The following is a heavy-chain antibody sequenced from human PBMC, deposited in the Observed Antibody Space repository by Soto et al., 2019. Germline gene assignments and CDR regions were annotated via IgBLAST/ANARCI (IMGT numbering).Heavy chain of an antibody. CDR2: ISAYNGNT. CDR3: ARVRGDIVVVPAATPYSSYGMDV. J-gene: IGHJ6*02. Sequence: ASVKVSCKASGYTFTSYGISWVRQAPGQGHEWMGWISAYNGNTNYAQKLQGRVTMTTDTSTSTAYMELRSLRSDDTAVYYCARVRGDIVVVPAATPYSSYGMDVWGQGTTVTVSS. V-gene: IGHV1-18*01. D-gene: IGHD2-2*01. CDR1: GYTFTSYG.